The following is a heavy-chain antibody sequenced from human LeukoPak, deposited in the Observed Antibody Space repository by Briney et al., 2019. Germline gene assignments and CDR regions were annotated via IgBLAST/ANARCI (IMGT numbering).Heavy chain of an antibody. D-gene: IGHD2-15*01. CDR2: IYYSGST. CDR3: ARKDGGFDY. CDR1: GGSISSGGYY. J-gene: IGHJ4*02. V-gene: IGHV4-31*03. Sequence: SETLSLTCTVSGGSISSGGYYWSWIRQHPGKGLEWIRYIYYSGSTYYNPSLKSRLTVSVDTSKNQFSLKLRSVTAADTAVYYCARKDGGFDYWGQGTLVTVSS.